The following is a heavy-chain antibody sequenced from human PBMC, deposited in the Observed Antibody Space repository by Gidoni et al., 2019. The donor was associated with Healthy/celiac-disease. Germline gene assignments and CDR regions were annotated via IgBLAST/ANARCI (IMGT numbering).Heavy chain of an antibody. Sequence: QVQLVESGGGVVQPGRSLRLSCAASGFTFSSYAMHWVRQAPGKGLEWVAVISYGGSNKYYADSGKGRFTISRDNSKNTLYLQMNSLRAEDTAVYYCARDQGRDGYSFFDSWGQGTLVTVSS. CDR3: ARDQGRDGYSFFDS. CDR1: GFTFSSYA. J-gene: IGHJ4*02. CDR2: ISYGGSNK. D-gene: IGHD5-18*01. V-gene: IGHV3-30-3*01.